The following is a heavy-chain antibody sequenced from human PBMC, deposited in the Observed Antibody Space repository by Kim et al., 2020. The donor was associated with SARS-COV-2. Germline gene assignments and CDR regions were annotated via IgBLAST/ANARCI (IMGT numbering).Heavy chain of an antibody. D-gene: IGHD3-3*01. V-gene: IGHV3-21*01. CDR3: ARGSADPPYYDFWSGYDTGNGGDY. CDR2: ISSRNSYI. CDR1: GFTFSSYS. Sequence: GGSLRLSCAASGFTFSSYSMNWVRQAPGKGLEWVSSISSRNSYIYSADSVKGRFTTSRDNARNSLYLEMNSLGAEDTAVYYCARGSADPPYYDFWSGYDTGNGGDYWGRGTLVTVSS. J-gene: IGHJ4*02.